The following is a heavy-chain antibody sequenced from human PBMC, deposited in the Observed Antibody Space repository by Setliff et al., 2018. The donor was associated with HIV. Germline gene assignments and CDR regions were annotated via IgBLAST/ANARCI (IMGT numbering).Heavy chain of an antibody. Sequence: GGSLRLSCAASGFTFSSYAMTWVRQAPGKGLEWVSSITGSGDSTYYANSVKGRFTISRDSSKNTLSLQMSSLRAEDTALYYCARDRPRITMIVVGRDWYLDLWGRGTLVTVSS. V-gene: IGHV3-23*01. CDR2: ITGSGDST. D-gene: IGHD3-22*01. CDR1: GFTFSSYA. J-gene: IGHJ2*01. CDR3: ARDRPRITMIVVGRDWYLDL.